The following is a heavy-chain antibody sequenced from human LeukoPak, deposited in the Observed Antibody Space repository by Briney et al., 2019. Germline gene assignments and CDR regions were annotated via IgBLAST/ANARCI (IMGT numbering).Heavy chain of an antibody. CDR2: IKQDGSEN. CDR3: GRCLGQIPLTGTTWEFLRVEMGMNWFEP. J-gene: IGHJ5*02. D-gene: IGHD1-20*01. V-gene: IGHV3-7*01. Sequence: GGSLTLSWAASGFTFSSYWMSWVRQAPGKGLEWVANIKQDGSENYYVDSVKGRFTISRDNAKNSLYLQMNSLRAEDTAVYYCGRCLGQIPLTGTTWEFLRVEMGMNWFEPWGEGTLVTVSS. CDR1: GFTFSSYW.